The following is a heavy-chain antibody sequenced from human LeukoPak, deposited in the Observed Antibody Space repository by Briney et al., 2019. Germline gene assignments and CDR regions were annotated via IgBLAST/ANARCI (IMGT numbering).Heavy chain of an antibody. J-gene: IGHJ4*02. CDR1: GFTFSSYA. Sequence: PGGSLRLSCAASGFTFSSYAMSWVRQAPGKGLEWVSVIYNDGGTFYSDSVKGRFIISRDYSKNKLYLQMNSLTADDTAIYYCAKDSSGPAFWGQGTLVTVSS. CDR3: AKDSSGPAF. D-gene: IGHD6-19*01. CDR2: IYNDGGT. V-gene: IGHV3-23*03.